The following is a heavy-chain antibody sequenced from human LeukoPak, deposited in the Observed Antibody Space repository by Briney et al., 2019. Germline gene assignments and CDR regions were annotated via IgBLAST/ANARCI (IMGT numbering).Heavy chain of an antibody. CDR3: ASSYCSGGSCYPCYFDY. J-gene: IGHJ4*02. CDR1: GGSISSYY. Sequence: SETLSLTCTVSGGSISSYYWNWIRQPPGKGLEWIGYSYYSGSTNYNPSLKSRVTISVDTSKNRFSLKLSSVTAADTAVYYCASSYCSGGSCYPCYFDYWGQGTLVTVSS. CDR2: SYYSGST. D-gene: IGHD2-15*01. V-gene: IGHV4-59*08.